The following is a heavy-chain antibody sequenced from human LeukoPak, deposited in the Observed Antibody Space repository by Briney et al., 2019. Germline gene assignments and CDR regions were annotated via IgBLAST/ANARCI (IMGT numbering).Heavy chain of an antibody. V-gene: IGHV1-2*02. J-gene: IGHJ5*02. CDR3: ARPRPQGYDSSGYYP. D-gene: IGHD3-22*01. CDR1: GYTFTSYG. Sequence: ASVKASCKASGYTFTSYGISWVRQAPGQGLEWMGWINPNSGGTNYAQKFQGRATMTRDTSISTAYMELSRLRSDDTAVYYCARPRPQGYDSSGYYPWGQRTLVTVSS. CDR2: INPNSGGT.